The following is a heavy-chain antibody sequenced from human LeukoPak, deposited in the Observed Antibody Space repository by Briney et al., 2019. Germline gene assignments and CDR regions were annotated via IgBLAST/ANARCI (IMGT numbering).Heavy chain of an antibody. J-gene: IGHJ5*02. V-gene: IGHV4-38-2*02. CDR3: ARGHSSSWYELGNWFDP. D-gene: IGHD6-13*01. Sequence: KASETLSLTCTVSGYSISSGYYWGWIRQPPGKGLEWIGSIYHSGSTYYNPSLKSRVTISVDTSKNQFSLKLSSVTAADTAVYYCARGHSSSWYELGNWFDPWGQGTLVTVSS. CDR2: IYHSGST. CDR1: GYSISSGYY.